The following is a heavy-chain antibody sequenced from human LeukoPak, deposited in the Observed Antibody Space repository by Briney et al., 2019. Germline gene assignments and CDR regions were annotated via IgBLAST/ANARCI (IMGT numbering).Heavy chain of an antibody. V-gene: IGHV4-34*01. CDR2: INHSGST. CDR1: GGSFSGYY. CDR3: ARGGEYCSSTSSSPRGVWFDP. J-gene: IGHJ5*02. D-gene: IGHD2-2*01. Sequence: SETLSLTCAVYGGSFSGYYWSWIRQPPGKGLEWIGEINHSGSTNYNPSLKSRVTISVDTSKNQFSLKLSSVTAADTAVYYCARGGEYCSSTSSSPRGVWFDPWGQGTLVTVSS.